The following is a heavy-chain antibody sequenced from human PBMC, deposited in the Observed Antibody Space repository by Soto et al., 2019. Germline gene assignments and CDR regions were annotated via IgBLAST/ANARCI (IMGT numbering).Heavy chain of an antibody. CDR1: GFTFSSYA. Sequence: GGSLRLSCAASGFTFSSYAMSWVRQAPGKGLEWVSAISGSGGSTYYADSVKGRFTISRDNSKNTLYLQMNSLRAEDTTVYYCAKDLRGGSYYFDYWGQGTLVTVSS. D-gene: IGHD1-26*01. CDR2: ISGSGGST. V-gene: IGHV3-23*01. CDR3: AKDLRGGSYYFDY. J-gene: IGHJ4*02.